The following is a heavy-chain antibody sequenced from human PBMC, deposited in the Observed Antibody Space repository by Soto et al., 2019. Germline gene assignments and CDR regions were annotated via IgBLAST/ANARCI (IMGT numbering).Heavy chain of an antibody. J-gene: IGHJ3*02. CDR1: GYSFTANS. CDR2: INPNSGST. V-gene: IGHV1-2*02. Sequence: ASVKVSCKASGYSFTANSMHWVRQAPGQGLEWMGMINPNSGSTNYAQKFQGRVTMTRDTSTSTVYMELSSLKSEDTAVYYCARDPKHPDAFDIWGQGTMVTVSS. CDR3: ARDPKHPDAFDI.